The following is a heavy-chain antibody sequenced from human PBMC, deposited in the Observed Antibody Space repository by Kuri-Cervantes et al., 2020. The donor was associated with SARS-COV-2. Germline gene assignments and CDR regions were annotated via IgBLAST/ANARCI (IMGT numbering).Heavy chain of an antibody. CDR1: GGSFNDYW. V-gene: IGHV4-34*01. J-gene: IGHJ4*02. CDR2: IKHSGST. Sequence: GSLRLSCAVYGGSFNDYWGSWVRQPPGTGLEWIGDIKHSGSTNCNPSLKSRVTISVDTSKDQFSLKLTSVTAADTAVYYCARGVPGFWGPGTLVTVSS. CDR3: ARGVPGF.